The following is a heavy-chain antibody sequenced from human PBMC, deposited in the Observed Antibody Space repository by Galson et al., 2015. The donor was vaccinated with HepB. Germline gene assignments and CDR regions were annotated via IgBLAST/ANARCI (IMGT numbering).Heavy chain of an antibody. J-gene: IGHJ5*02. Sequence: SVKVSCKASGYTFTSYAMHWVRQAPRQRLEWMGWINAGNGNTKYSQKFQGRVTITRDTSASTAYMELSSLGSEDTAVYYCARDSPYGLLLSSCPDWFDPWGQGTLVTVSS. CDR1: GYTFTSYA. CDR2: INAGNGNT. V-gene: IGHV1-3*01. CDR3: ARDSPYGLLLSSCPDWFDP. D-gene: IGHD2-2*01.